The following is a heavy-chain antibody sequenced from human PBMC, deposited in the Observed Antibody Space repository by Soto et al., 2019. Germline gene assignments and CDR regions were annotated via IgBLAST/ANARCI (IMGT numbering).Heavy chain of an antibody. D-gene: IGHD2-15*01. J-gene: IGHJ4*02. CDR3: ARGQEVGAHFFDS. CDR1: GFTFSGFD. CDR2: IGTAGDT. V-gene: IGHV3-13*01. Sequence: SLRLSCEASGFTFSGFDMHWVRQPTGKGLEWVSTIGTAGDTYYAVSVKGRFTISRDNAKNSLSLQMNSLRAGDTAVYFCARGQEVGAHFFDSWGQGTQVTVSS.